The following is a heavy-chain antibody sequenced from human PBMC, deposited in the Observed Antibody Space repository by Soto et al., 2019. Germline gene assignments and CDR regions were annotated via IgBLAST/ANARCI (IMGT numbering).Heavy chain of an antibody. D-gene: IGHD6-6*01. CDR1: GITFNNYA. V-gene: IGHV3-23*01. Sequence: EVQVLESGGGWVQPGGSLGLSCAVSGITFNNYAMSWVRQAPGKGLEWVSAISDGGGSTSYADSVRGRFTISRDNSKNTVSLRMHSLRAEDTALYFCARDRGPYSNSDDPFYLWGQGTMVTVSS. CDR2: ISDGGGST. CDR3: ARDRGPYSNSDDPFYL. J-gene: IGHJ3*01.